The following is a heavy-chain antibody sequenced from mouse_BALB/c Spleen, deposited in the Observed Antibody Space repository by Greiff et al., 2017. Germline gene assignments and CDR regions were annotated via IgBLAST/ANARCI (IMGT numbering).Heavy chain of an antibody. CDR3: ARCGDYDDAMDY. CDR2: ISDGGSYT. Sequence: EVKLMESGGGLVKPGGSLKLSCAASGFTFSDYYMYWVRQTPEKRLEWVATISDGGSYTYYPDSVKGRFTISRDNAKNNLYLQMSSLKSEDTAMYYCARCGDYDDAMDYWGQGTSVTVSS. J-gene: IGHJ4*01. D-gene: IGHD2-4*01. CDR1: GFTFSDYY. V-gene: IGHV5-4*02.